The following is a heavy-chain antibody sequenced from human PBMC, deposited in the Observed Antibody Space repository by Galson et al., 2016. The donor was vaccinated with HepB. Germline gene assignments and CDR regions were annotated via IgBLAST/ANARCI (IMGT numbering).Heavy chain of an antibody. CDR2: TYYRSKWYN. CDR3: AGEGASGYALDY. D-gene: IGHD6-25*01. J-gene: IGHJ4*02. CDR1: GDSVSSHSAA. Sequence: CAISGDSVSSHSAAWNRIRQSPSRGLEWLGRTYYRSKWYNDYAESVKSRITINPDTSKNQFSLQLHSVTPDDTAFYYCAGEGASGYALDYWGRGTLVTVAS. V-gene: IGHV6-1*01.